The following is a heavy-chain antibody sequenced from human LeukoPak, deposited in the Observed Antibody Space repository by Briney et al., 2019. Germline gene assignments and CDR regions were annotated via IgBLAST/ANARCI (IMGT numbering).Heavy chain of an antibody. CDR1: GFTFSSYG. D-gene: IGHD6-13*01. CDR3: ARERGIAAAAAFDY. J-gene: IGHJ4*02. Sequence: GRSLTLSCAASGFTFSSYGMHWVRQAPGKGLEWVAVIWYDGSNKYYADSVKGRFTISRDNSKNTLYLQMNSLRAEDTAVYYCARERGIAAAAAFDYWGQGTLVTVSS. V-gene: IGHV3-33*01. CDR2: IWYDGSNK.